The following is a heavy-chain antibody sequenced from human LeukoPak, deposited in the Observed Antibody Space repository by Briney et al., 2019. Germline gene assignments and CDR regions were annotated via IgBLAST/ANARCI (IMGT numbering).Heavy chain of an antibody. CDR2: IIPIFGTA. CDR1: GGTFSSYA. J-gene: IGHJ4*02. CDR3: ARPHYSNYLYYFDY. V-gene: IGHV1-69*13. Sequence: GASVKVSCKASGGTFSSYAISWVRQAPEQGLEWMGGIIPIFGTANYAQKFQGRVTITADESTSTAYMELSSLRSEDTAVYYCARPHYSNYLYYFDYWGQGTLVTVSS. D-gene: IGHD4-11*01.